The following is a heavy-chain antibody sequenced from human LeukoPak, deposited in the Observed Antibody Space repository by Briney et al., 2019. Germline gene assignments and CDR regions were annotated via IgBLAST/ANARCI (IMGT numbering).Heavy chain of an antibody. D-gene: IGHD3-22*01. CDR3: VRLRRNTDSSGYYYYYDY. J-gene: IGHJ4*02. V-gene: IGHV3-21*01. CDR1: QFSFSSYS. CDR2: INKGATHM. Sequence: GGSLRLSCEASQFSFSSYSVNWVRQAPGQGLEWVSSINKGATHMYYADSMKGRFTVSRDDAKNSLYLQMNSLRAEDTAVYYCVRLRRNTDSSGYYYYYDYWGRGSLVTVSS.